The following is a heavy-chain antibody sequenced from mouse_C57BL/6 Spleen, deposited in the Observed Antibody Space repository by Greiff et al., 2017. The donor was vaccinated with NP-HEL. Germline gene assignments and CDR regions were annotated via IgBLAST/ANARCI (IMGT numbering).Heavy chain of an antibody. D-gene: IGHD1-1*01. V-gene: IGHV1-19*01. CDR3: AGSFYYGSSYRYFDV. CDR1: GYTFTDYY. CDR2: INPYNGGT. Sequence: EVQLQQSGPVLVKPGASVKMSCKASGYTFTDYYMNWVKQSHGKSLEWIGVINPYNGGTSYNQKFKGKATLTVDKSSSTAYMELNSLTSEDSAVYYCAGSFYYGSSYRYFDVWGTGTTVTVSS. J-gene: IGHJ1*03.